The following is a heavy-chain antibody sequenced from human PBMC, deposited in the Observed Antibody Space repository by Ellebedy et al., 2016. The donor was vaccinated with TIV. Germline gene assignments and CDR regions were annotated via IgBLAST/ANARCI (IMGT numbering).Heavy chain of an antibody. J-gene: IGHJ2*01. Sequence: GESLKISCTTSGFTFSNYWMHWVRQTPGKGLVWVARIKGDEITRDYADSVKGRFTISSDRAKDTLYLEVNSLSAEDTAVYYCARGPGYAYVTWYFDVWGRGTLVTVSS. CDR2: IKGDEITR. CDR3: ARGPGYAYVTWYFDV. CDR1: GFTFSNYW. V-gene: IGHV3-74*01. D-gene: IGHD5-18*01.